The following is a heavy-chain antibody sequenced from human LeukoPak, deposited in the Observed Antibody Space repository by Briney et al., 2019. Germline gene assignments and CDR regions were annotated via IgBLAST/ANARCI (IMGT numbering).Heavy chain of an antibody. Sequence: GASVKVSCKASGYTFTSYGISWVRQAPGQGLEWMGWISAYNGNTNYAQKLQGRVTMTTDTSTSTAYMELRSLRSDDTAVYYCARDLEPSSPSDVGDYWGQGTLVTVSS. CDR2: ISAYNGNT. D-gene: IGHD6-6*01. CDR1: GYTFTSYG. V-gene: IGHV1-18*01. CDR3: ARDLEPSSPSDVGDY. J-gene: IGHJ4*02.